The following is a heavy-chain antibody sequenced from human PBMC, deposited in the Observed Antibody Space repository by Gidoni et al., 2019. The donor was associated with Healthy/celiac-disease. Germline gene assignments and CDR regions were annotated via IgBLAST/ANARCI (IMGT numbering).Heavy chain of an antibody. CDR2: ISYDGSNK. J-gene: IGHJ3*02. CDR3: ARDSWGGNQRGRSDAFDI. CDR1: GFTFRSYA. V-gene: IGHV3-30*01. D-gene: IGHD2-15*01. Sequence: QVQLVESGGGVVQPGRSLRLSCAASGFTFRSYARPWVRQAPGKGLEWVAVISYDGSNKYYADSVKGRFTISRDNSKNTLYLQMNSLRAEDTAVYYCARDSWGGNQRGRSDAFDIWGQGTMVTVSS.